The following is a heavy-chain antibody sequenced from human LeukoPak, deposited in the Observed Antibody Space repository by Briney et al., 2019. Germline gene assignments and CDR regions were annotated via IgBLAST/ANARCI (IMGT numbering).Heavy chain of an antibody. V-gene: IGHV4-61*02. Sequence: SETLSLTCAVYGGSFSSDSYYWSWIRQPAGKGLEWIGRIYTSGSTNYNPSLKSRVTISVDTSKNQFSLTLNSVTAADTAVYYCATSAVLAAAGTYSWFDPWGQGTLVTVSS. D-gene: IGHD6-13*01. CDR3: ATSAVLAAAGTYSWFDP. CDR2: IYTSGST. CDR1: GGSFSSDSYY. J-gene: IGHJ5*02.